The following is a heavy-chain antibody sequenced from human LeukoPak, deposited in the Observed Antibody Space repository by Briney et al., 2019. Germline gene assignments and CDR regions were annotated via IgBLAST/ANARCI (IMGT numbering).Heavy chain of an antibody. Sequence: PSETLSLTCTVSGGSISSGGYYWSWIRQPPGKGLEWIGEINHSGSTNYNPSLKSRVTISVDTSKNQFSLKLSSVTAADTAVYYCATARYGDPSVDYWGQGTLVTVSS. CDR1: GGSISSGGYY. D-gene: IGHD4-17*01. CDR2: INHSGST. V-gene: IGHV4-39*07. J-gene: IGHJ4*02. CDR3: ATARYGDPSVDY.